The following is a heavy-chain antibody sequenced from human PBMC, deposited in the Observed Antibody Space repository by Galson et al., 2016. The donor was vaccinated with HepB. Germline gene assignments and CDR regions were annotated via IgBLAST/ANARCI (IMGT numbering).Heavy chain of an antibody. J-gene: IGHJ4*02. CDR1: GASVSSNSFS. CDR3: ARQTITAAGDY. D-gene: IGHD6-13*01. Sequence: SETLSLTCSVSGASVSSNSFSWAWIRQPPGKGLEWIGSIYYSGRTYNNPSLKSRVTMSVDTSKNYFSPKLTSVTAADTAVYYCARQTITAAGDYWGQGTLVTVSS. V-gene: IGHV4-39*01. CDR2: IYYSGRT.